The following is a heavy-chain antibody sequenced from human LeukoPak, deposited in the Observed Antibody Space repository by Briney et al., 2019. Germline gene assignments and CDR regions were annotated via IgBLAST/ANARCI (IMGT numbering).Heavy chain of an antibody. CDR2: ISYDGSNK. Sequence: PGGSLRLSCAASGFTFSSYAMHWVRQAPGKGLEWVAVISYDGSNKYYADSVKGRFTISRDNSKNTLYLQMNSLRAEDTAVYYCARDLRADDFWSGYYLPSGIDYGMDVWGQGTTVTVSS. CDR1: GFTFSSYA. D-gene: IGHD3-3*01. CDR3: ARDLRADDFWSGYYLPSGIDYGMDV. V-gene: IGHV3-30*14. J-gene: IGHJ6*02.